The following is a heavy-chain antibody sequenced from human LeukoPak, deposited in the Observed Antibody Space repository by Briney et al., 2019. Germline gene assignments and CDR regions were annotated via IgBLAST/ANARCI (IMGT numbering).Heavy chain of an antibody. V-gene: IGHV5-51*01. Sequence: PGESLKISCKGSGYSFTSYWIGWVRQMPGKGLEWMGIIYPGDSDTRYSTSFQGQVTISADKSISTAYLQWSSLKASDTAMYYCARPGYCSGGSCYQGDYWGQGTLVTVSS. CDR3: ARPGYCSGGSCYQGDY. CDR2: IYPGDSDT. CDR1: GYSFTSYW. D-gene: IGHD2-15*01. J-gene: IGHJ4*02.